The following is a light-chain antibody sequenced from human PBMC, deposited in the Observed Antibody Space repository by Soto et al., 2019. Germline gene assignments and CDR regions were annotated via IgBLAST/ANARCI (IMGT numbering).Light chain of an antibody. CDR1: STDVGSFNL. J-gene: IGLJ3*02. CDR2: DDN. V-gene: IGLV2-23*01. Sequence: QSALTQPASVSGSPGQSVTISCTGNSTDVGSFNLVSWYQQHPGRAPKLIVYDDNKRPSGVSNLFSGSKSGYTASLTISGLQAEDEADYYCCSDAGTSAVFGGGTKLTVL. CDR3: CSDAGTSAV.